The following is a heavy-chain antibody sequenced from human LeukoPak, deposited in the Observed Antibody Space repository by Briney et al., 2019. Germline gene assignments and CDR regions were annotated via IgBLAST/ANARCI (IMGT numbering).Heavy chain of an antibody. Sequence: KTSDTLSLTCTVSGDSNSSYYWSWIRQPPGKGLEWIGYIYYSGYTNYNPSLKSRVTISVETSKNQFSLKLSSVTAADTAVYYCARDYYDSGGYWRSFDYWGQGTLVTVSS. V-gene: IGHV4-59*13. CDR2: IYYSGYT. CDR1: GDSNSSYY. CDR3: ARDYYDSGGYWRSFDY. J-gene: IGHJ4*02. D-gene: IGHD3-22*01.